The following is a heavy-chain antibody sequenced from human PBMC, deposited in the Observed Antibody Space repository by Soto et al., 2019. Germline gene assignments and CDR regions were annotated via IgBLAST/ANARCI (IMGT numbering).Heavy chain of an antibody. D-gene: IGHD6-13*01. CDR1: GFTFSSYA. V-gene: IGHV3-30-3*01. CDR3: ANSPLPASSSWYMYYYYGMDV. Sequence: GGSLRLSCAASGFTFSSYAMHWVRQAPGKGLEWVSVISYDGSNKYYADSVKGRFTISRDNSKNTLYLQMNSLRAEDTAVYYCANSPLPASSSWYMYYYYGMDVGGQGTTVTVSS. J-gene: IGHJ6*02. CDR2: ISYDGSNK.